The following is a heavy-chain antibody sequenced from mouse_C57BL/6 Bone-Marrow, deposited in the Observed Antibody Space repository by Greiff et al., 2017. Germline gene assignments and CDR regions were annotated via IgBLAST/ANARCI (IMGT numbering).Heavy chain of an antibody. D-gene: IGHD1-1*01. J-gene: IGHJ1*03. CDR3: ARDYGSSYWYFDV. CDR1: GYTFTSYD. Sequence: VQLVESGPELVKPGASVKLSCKASGYTFTSYDINWVKQRPGKGLEWIGWIYPRDGSTKYNEKFKGQATLTVDPSSSTAYMEIHSLKSEGSAVYFCARDYGSSYWYFDVWGTGTTVTVSS. CDR2: IYPRDGST. V-gene: IGHV1-85*01.